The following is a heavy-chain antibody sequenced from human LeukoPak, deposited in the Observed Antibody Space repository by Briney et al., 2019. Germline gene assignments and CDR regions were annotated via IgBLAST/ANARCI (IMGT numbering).Heavy chain of an antibody. V-gene: IGHV3-48*03. CDR1: GFTFSSYE. J-gene: IGHJ6*04. Sequence: GGSLRLSCAASGFTFSSYEMNWVRQAPGKGLEWVSYISSSGSTIYYADSVKGRFTISRDNAKNSLYLQMNSLRAEDTAVYYCAELSITMIGGVWGKGTTVTISS. CDR2: ISSSGSTI. D-gene: IGHD3-10*02. CDR3: AELSITMIGGV.